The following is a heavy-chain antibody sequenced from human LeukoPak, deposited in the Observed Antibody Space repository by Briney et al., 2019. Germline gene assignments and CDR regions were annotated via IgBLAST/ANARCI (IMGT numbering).Heavy chain of an antibody. V-gene: IGHV3-23*01. J-gene: IGHJ4*02. CDR3: ARRASYDGTIFYFDY. D-gene: IGHD3-22*01. CDR1: GFTFSSYA. Sequence: GGSLRLSCAASGFTFSSYAVSWVRQAPGKGLEWVSTISGSGGSTYYADSVKGRFTISRDNSKNTLYLQMNGLRAEDTAVYYCARRASYDGTIFYFDYWGLGTLVTVSS. CDR2: ISGSGGST.